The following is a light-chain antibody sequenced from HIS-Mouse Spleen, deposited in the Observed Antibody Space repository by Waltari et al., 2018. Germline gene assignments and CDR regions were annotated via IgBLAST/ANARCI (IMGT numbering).Light chain of an antibody. CDR2: EDS. V-gene: IGLV3-10*01. CDR1: QCPKKI. Sequence: SFNLPQPPSGSVSPGNRARSPSPGDQCPKKIPNGYQQKSGQAPVLVIYEDSKRPSGIPERFSGSSSGTMATLTISGAQVEDEADYYCYSTDSSGNHRVFGGGTKLTVL. J-gene: IGLJ2*01. CDR3: YSTDSSGNHRV.